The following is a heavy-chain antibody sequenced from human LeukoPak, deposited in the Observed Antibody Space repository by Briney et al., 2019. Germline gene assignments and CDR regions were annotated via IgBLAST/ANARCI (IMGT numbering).Heavy chain of an antibody. D-gene: IGHD4-17*01. J-gene: IGHJ5*02. CDR1: GGSISSGSYY. CDR3: ARERPQYGDYGIGWFDP. Sequence: PSQTLSPTCTVPGGSISSGSYYWSWIRQPAGKGLEWIGRIYTSGSTNYNPSLKSRVTISVDTSKNQFSLKLSSVTAADTAVYYCARERPQYGDYGIGWFDPWGQGTLVTVSS. V-gene: IGHV4-61*02. CDR2: IYTSGST.